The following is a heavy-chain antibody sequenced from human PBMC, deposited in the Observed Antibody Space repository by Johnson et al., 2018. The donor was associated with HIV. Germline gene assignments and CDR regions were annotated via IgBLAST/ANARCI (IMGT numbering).Heavy chain of an antibody. CDR1: GFTFSTYA. CDR2: ISYDGNNE. CDR3: ARIIGAVITEVGALDI. D-gene: IGHD3-22*01. Sequence: QVQLVESGGGVVQPGRSLRLSCVASGFTFSTYAMHWVRQAPGKGLEWVAVISYDGNNEYYAHSVKGRFTISRDNSKSTLFLQMNSLRPEDTAVYYCARIIGAVITEVGALDIWGQGTMVTVSS. V-gene: IGHV3-30*03. J-gene: IGHJ3*02.